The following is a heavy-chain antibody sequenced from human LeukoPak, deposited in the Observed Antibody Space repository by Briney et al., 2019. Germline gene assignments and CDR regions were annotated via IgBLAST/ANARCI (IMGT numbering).Heavy chain of an antibody. CDR2: VTSYNGDT. D-gene: IGHD3-9*01. Sequence: ASVRVSCKASGYTFNNYGISWVRQAPGQGLEWMGWVTSYNGDTNYAQKFQGRVTMSTDTSTSTAYMELRSLRFDDTAVYYCAKDWHILTGRNCFDPWGQGTLVTVSS. J-gene: IGHJ5*02. V-gene: IGHV1-18*01. CDR3: AKDWHILTGRNCFDP. CDR1: GYTFNNYG.